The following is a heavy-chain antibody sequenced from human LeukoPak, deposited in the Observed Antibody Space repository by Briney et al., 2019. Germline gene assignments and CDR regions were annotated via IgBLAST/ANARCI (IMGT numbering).Heavy chain of an antibody. D-gene: IGHD2-21*02. J-gene: IGHJ5*02. Sequence: SVKVSCKASGYTFDSSGISWVRQAPGQGLEWMGGIIPIFGTANYAQKFQGRVTITADESTSTAYMELRSLRSDDTAVYYCARGPASDYNWFDPWGQGTLVTVSS. CDR2: IIPIFGTA. CDR1: GYTFDSSG. V-gene: IGHV1-69*13. CDR3: ARGPASDYNWFDP.